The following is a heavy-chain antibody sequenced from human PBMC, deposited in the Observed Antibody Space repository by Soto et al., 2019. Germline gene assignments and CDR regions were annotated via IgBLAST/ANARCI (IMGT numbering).Heavy chain of an antibody. CDR2: SSYSGST. Sequence: QVQLQESGPGLVKPSQTLSLTCTVSGGSISSGDYYWSWIRQPPGKGLEWIGYSSYSGSTYYNPSLKSRVTVSVDTSNNQFSLKLSSVTAADTAVYYCARVDNWSDLPYYYYGMDVWGQGTTVTVSS. V-gene: IGHV4-30-4*01. D-gene: IGHD1-1*01. CDR3: ARVDNWSDLPYYYYGMDV. J-gene: IGHJ6*02. CDR1: GGSISSGDYY.